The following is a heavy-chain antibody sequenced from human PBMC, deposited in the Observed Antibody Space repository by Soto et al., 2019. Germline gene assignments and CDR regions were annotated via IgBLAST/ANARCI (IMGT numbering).Heavy chain of an antibody. J-gene: IGHJ4*02. Sequence: SETLSLTCTVSGGSISNYYWNWIRQPPGKGLEWIGYMHYTGSTNNNPSLKSRLTISLDTSKNVFSLNLSSVTAADTAVYFCVREDDGGDRDYWGQGTLVTVSS. D-gene: IGHD2-21*02. CDR1: GGSISNYY. CDR3: VREDDGGDRDY. V-gene: IGHV4-59*12. CDR2: MHYTGST.